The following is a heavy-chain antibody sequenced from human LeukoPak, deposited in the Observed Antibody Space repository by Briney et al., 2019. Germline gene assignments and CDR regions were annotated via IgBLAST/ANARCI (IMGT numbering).Heavy chain of an antibody. V-gene: IGHV4-59*12. J-gene: IGHJ3*02. Sequence: SETLSLTCTVSGGSISSYYWSWIRQPPGKGLEWIGYIYYSGSTNYNPSLKSRVTISVDTSKNQFSLKLSSVTAADTAVYYCATDQYGSGPVPDAFDIWGQGTMVTVSS. CDR1: GGSISSYY. D-gene: IGHD2-15*01. CDR3: ATDQYGSGPVPDAFDI. CDR2: IYYSGST.